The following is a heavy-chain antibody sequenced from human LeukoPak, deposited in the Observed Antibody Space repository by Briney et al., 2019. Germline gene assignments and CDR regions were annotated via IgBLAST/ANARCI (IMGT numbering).Heavy chain of an antibody. V-gene: IGHV4-59*11. Sequence: SETLSLTCTVSGGSFSRHYWNWIRQPPGKGLEWIGYIYYSGSTNYNPSLKSRVTISVDTSKNQFSLKLSSVTAADTAVYYCARDPQGCSSTSCPKGGWFDPWGRGTLVTVSS. CDR1: GGSFSRHY. CDR3: ARDPQGCSSTSCPKGGWFDP. D-gene: IGHD2-2*01. CDR2: IYYSGST. J-gene: IGHJ5*02.